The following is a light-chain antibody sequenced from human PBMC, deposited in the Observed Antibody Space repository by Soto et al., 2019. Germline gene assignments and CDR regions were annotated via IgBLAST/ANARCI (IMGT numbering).Light chain of an antibody. CDR2: EVS. J-gene: IGLJ1*01. Sequence: QSVLTQPASVSGSPGQSITISCTGTSSDLGAYNYVSWYQQLPGKAPKLMIYEVSDRPSGVSSRFSGSKSDNTASLTISGLQTEDEADYYCSSYTRDRTLVFGTG. CDR3: SSYTRDRTLV. CDR1: SSDLGAYNY. V-gene: IGLV2-14*01.